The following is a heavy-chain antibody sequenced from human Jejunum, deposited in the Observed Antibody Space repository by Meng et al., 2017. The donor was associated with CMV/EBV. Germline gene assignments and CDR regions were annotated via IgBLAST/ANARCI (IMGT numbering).Heavy chain of an antibody. CDR1: GGSFSSDG. V-gene: IGHV1-69*05. CDR3: ARPTYYFYGMDV. Sequence: ASGGSFSSDGVSWVRQAPGQGLEWMGGIIPIFDTPNYAQRFQGRVTITTDESTSTAYMELSSLRSEDTAVYYCARPTYYFYGMDVWGQGTTVTVSS. CDR2: IIPIFDTP. J-gene: IGHJ6*02.